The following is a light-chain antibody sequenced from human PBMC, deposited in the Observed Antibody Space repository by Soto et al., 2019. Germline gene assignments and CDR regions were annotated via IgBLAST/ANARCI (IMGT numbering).Light chain of an antibody. CDR3: QQRSNWPLT. V-gene: IGKV3-11*02. J-gene: IGKJ4*02. Sequence: EIVLTQSPATLSLSPGERASLSCRASQSVSSYLAWYQQQPGQAPRLLVYDASNRATGIPARFSGSGSGRGFTLTISSLGPEDCAVYYCQQRSNWPLTFGGGTKGEIK. CDR2: DAS. CDR1: QSVSSY.